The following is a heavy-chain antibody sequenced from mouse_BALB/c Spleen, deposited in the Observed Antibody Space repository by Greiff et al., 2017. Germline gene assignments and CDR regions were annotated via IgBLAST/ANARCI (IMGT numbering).Heavy chain of an antibody. CDR1: GFTFTDYY. CDR3: ARDGIYRYDGSMDY. Sequence: EVKLEESGGGLVQPGGSLRLSCATSGFTFTDYYMSWVRQPPGKALEWLGFIRNKANGYTTEYSASVKGRFTISRDNSQSILYLQMNTLRAEDSATYYCARDGIYRYDGSMDYWGQGTSVTVSS. V-gene: IGHV7-3*02. CDR2: IRNKANGYTT. D-gene: IGHD2-14*01. J-gene: IGHJ4*01.